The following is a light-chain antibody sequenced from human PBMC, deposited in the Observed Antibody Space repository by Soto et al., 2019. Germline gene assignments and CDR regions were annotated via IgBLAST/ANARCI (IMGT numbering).Light chain of an antibody. J-gene: IGKJ2*01. Sequence: EIVMTQSPATLSVSPGERATLSCRASENVITNLAWFRQKPGQAPSLLVYGASTRTTGIPARFSHSGSGTEFTLTISSLQSEDFAVSYCQQYHTWPYTFGPGTKLEIK. CDR2: GAS. CDR3: QQYHTWPYT. V-gene: IGKV3-15*01. CDR1: ENVITN.